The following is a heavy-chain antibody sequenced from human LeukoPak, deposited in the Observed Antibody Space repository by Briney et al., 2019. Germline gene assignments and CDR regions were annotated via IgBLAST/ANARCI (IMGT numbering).Heavy chain of an antibody. CDR2: ITGSSSYI. D-gene: IGHD3-16*02. CDR3: ARVLGSSEDYVWGSYRF. V-gene: IGHV3-21*01. J-gene: IGHJ4*02. CDR1: GFTFRSYS. Sequence: GGSLRLSCAASGFTFRSYSMTWVRQAPGKGLEWVSSITGSSSYIYYAGSVEGRFTISRDNAKNSLYLQMNSLRAEDTAVYYCARVLGSSEDYVWGSYRFWGQGTLVTVSS.